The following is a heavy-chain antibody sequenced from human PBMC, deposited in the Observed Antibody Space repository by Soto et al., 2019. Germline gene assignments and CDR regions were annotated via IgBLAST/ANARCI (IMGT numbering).Heavy chain of an antibody. CDR2: VSHDGRNT. CDR1: GFTFSDYA. J-gene: IGHJ4*02. Sequence: VQLVESGGGVVQPGRSLRLSCAASGFTFSDYAMHWVRQTPGKGLEWVAVVSHDGRNTHYADSVKGRFTISRDSSKNTVSLEMTSMRAEDTAVYYCAKGGRQRLVTSDFNYWGQGALVTVSS. V-gene: IGHV3-30*18. CDR3: AKGGRQRLVTSDFNY. D-gene: IGHD6-19*01.